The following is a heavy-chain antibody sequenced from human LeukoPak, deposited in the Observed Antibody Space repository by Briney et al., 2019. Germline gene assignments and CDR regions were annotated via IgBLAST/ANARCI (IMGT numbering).Heavy chain of an antibody. V-gene: IGHV3-11*04. Sequence: GGSLGLSCAASGFIFSDAWLSWVRQAPGKGLEWVSYISSSGSTIYYADSVKGRFTISRDNAKNSLYLQMNSLRAEDTAVYYCARQQRYSGSYYDAFDIWGQGTMVTVSS. CDR2: ISSSGSTI. CDR3: ARQQRYSGSYYDAFDI. CDR1: GFIFSDAW. J-gene: IGHJ3*02. D-gene: IGHD1-26*01.